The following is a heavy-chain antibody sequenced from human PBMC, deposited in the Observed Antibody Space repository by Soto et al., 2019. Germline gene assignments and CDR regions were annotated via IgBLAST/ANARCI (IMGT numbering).Heavy chain of an antibody. CDR1: GGSVSSCCNY. V-gene: IGHV4-39*01. J-gene: IGHJ4*02. CDR2: IHNSGST. D-gene: IGHD6-6*01. CDR3: ARGLSSPSATGI. Sequence: QPQLQESGPGLVKPSETLSLTCTLSGGSVSSCCNYWGWVRQPPGKGLEWIGSIHNSGSTSYNPSLRSRVTISVDTPKNQFSLTLTSVTAADTAVYYCARGLSSPSATGIWGQGILVTVSS.